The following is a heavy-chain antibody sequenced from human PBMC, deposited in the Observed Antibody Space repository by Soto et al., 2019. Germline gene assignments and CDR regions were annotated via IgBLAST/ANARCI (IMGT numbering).Heavy chain of an antibody. CDR2: INPNSRGT. J-gene: IGHJ5*02. CDR3: ARVTLKAGNWFDP. V-gene: IGHV1-2*02. CDR1: GYTFTDYF. Sequence: QVQLEQSGAEVKKPGASVKVSCKASGYTFTDYFIHWVRQAPGQGFEWMGWINPNSRGTNYAQKFQGRVTMTRDTSNSTAYMELRGLTSDDTAVYYCARVTLKAGNWFDPWGQGTLVTVSS.